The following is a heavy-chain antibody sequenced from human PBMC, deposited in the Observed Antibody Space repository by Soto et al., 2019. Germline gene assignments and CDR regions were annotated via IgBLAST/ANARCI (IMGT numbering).Heavy chain of an antibody. V-gene: IGHV4-39*01. D-gene: IGHD3-16*01. J-gene: IGHJ3*02. CDR3: ASPTLGAFDI. Sequence: PSETLSRTCTVSGGSISSSNYYWGWIRQPPGKGLEWIGSIYYSGSTSYNSSLKSRVTISVDTSKNQFSLRLRSVTAADTAVYYCASPTLGAFDIWGQGTMVTV. CDR1: GGSISSSNYY. CDR2: IYYSGST.